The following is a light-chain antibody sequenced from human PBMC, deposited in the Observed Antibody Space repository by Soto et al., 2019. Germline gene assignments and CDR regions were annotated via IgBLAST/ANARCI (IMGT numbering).Light chain of an antibody. V-gene: IGLV2-11*01. CDR1: SNY. Sequence: QSALTQPRSVSGSPGQSVTISCTGTSNYVSWHQQHPGKAPKLIIYDVRKRPSGVPNRFSGSKSGNTASLTISGLQAEDEADYYCCSFAGSYTSYVFATGTKVTVL. CDR2: DVR. CDR3: CSFAGSYTSYV. J-gene: IGLJ1*01.